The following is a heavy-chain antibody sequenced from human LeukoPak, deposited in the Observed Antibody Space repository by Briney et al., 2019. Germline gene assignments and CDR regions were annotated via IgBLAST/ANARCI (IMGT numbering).Heavy chain of an antibody. V-gene: IGHV4-59*08. CDR3: ARHLRISSGWYDGVDY. D-gene: IGHD6-19*01. CDR2: IYYSGST. Sequence: SETLSLTCAASGGTISNYYWSWIRQPPGKGLEWIGYIYYSGSTNYNPSLNSRVTISIDTSKNQFSLKLSSVAAADTAVYYCARHLRISSGWYDGVDYWGQGTLVTVSS. J-gene: IGHJ4*02. CDR1: GGTISNYY.